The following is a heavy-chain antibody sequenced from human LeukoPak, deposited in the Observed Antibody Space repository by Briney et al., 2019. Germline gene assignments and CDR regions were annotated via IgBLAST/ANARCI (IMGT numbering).Heavy chain of an antibody. CDR3: ARYSSSEDLDY. Sequence: GGSMRLSCAASGFTFSGYAMSWVRQAPGKGLEWVSAISGSGGSTYYADSVKGRFTISRDNSKNTLYLQMNSLRAEDTAVYYCARYSSSEDLDYWGQGTLDTVSS. V-gene: IGHV3-23*01. J-gene: IGHJ4*02. CDR1: GFTFSGYA. CDR2: ISGSGGST. D-gene: IGHD6-13*01.